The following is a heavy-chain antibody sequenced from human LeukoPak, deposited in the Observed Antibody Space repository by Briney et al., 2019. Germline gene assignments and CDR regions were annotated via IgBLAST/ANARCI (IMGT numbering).Heavy chain of an antibody. V-gene: IGHV4-30-4*08. CDR2: IYYSGST. CDR3: AREVTSNWFDP. CDR1: GGSISSGDYY. J-gene: IGHJ5*02. D-gene: IGHD3-10*01. Sequence: NASETLSLTCTVSGGSISSGDYYWSWIRQPPGKGLEWIGYIYYSGSTYYNPSLKSRVTISVDTSKNQFSLKLSSVTAADTAVYYCAREVTSNWFDPWGQGTLVTVSS.